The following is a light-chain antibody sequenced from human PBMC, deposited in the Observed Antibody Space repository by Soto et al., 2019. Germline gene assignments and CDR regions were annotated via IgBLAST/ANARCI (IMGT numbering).Light chain of an antibody. V-gene: IGKV3-20*01. CDR2: GAS. CDR1: QSVSSSY. Sequence: EIVLTQSPGTLSLSPGDRATLFCRASQSVSSSYLAWYQQKPGQAPRLLIFGASSRATGIPDRFSGSGSGTDFTLTISRLEPEDFAVYSCQQYGSSPRTFGQGTKVEFK. CDR3: QQYGSSPRT. J-gene: IGKJ1*01.